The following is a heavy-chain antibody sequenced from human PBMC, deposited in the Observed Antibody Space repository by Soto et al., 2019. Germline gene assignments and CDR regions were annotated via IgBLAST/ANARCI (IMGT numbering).Heavy chain of an antibody. CDR1: GFTFSNYA. CDR3: AKCECVFVKTSNYFFDY. V-gene: IGHV3-23*01. Sequence: EVQLLESGGGLVQPGGSLRLSCAASGFTFSNYAMSWVRQAPGKGLEWISAISSRGDKTHHADSVRGRFTISRDNSKNLLYLEISTLRAEDTAVYYGAKCECVFVKTSNYFFDYWGQGTLVTVSS. CDR2: ISSRGDKT. D-gene: IGHD1-1*01. J-gene: IGHJ4*02.